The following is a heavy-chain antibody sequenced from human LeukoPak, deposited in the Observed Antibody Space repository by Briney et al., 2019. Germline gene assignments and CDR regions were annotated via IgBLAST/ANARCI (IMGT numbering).Heavy chain of an antibody. CDR2: INAGNGDT. CDR3: ARPYKQQLDFDY. Sequence: ASVTVSCKASGYTFTRYTMHWVRQAPGQRLEWMGWINAGNGDTKYSQKFQGRITITRDTSADTVYMELSSLRSEDTAVYYCARPYKQQLDFDYWGQGTLVTVSS. V-gene: IGHV1-3*01. CDR1: GYTFTRYT. D-gene: IGHD1-1*01. J-gene: IGHJ4*02.